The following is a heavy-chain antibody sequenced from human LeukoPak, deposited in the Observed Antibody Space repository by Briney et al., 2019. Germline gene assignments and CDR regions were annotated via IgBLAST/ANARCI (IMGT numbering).Heavy chain of an antibody. J-gene: IGHJ4*02. CDR1: GVSISSSYSY. CDR3: ARQTGSGLFILP. D-gene: IGHD3/OR15-3a*01. Sequence: SETLSLTCTVSGVSISSSYSYWGWIREPPGMGLEWIGSIYYTGNTYYNASLKSQVSISIDTSKNQFSLKLTSVTAADTAVYYCARQTGSGLFILPGGQGTLVTVSS. CDR2: IYYTGNT. V-gene: IGHV4-39*01.